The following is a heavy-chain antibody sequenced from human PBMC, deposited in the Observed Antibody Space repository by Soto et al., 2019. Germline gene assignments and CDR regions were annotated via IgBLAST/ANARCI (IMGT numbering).Heavy chain of an antibody. D-gene: IGHD4-17*01. Sequence: QVQLVQSGAEVKKPGSSVKVSCKASGGTFSSYTISWVRQAPGQGLEWMGRIIPILGIANYAQKFQGRVTXXAXKXRSTAYMELSSLRSEDTAVYYCARDWGDYGDYGEAYWGQGTLVTVSS. CDR2: IIPILGIA. CDR1: GGTFSSYT. J-gene: IGHJ4*02. V-gene: IGHV1-69*08. CDR3: ARDWGDYGDYGEAY.